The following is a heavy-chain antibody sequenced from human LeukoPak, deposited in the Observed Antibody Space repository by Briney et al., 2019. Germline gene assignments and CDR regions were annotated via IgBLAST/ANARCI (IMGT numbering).Heavy chain of an antibody. CDR1: GFTVSSNY. J-gene: IGHJ6*03. Sequence: PGGSLRLSCAASGFTVSSNYMSWVRQAPGKGLEWVSVIYSGGSTYYADSVKGRSTISRDNSKNTLYLQMNNLRAEDTAVYYCASGSGSYRTPYYYMDVWGKGTTVTVSS. D-gene: IGHD3-10*01. CDR2: IYSGGST. CDR3: ASGSGSYRTPYYYMDV. V-gene: IGHV3-53*01.